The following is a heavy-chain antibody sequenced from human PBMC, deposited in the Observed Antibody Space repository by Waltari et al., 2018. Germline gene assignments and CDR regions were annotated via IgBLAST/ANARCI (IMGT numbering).Heavy chain of an antibody. J-gene: IGHJ4*02. CDR2: IIPVLGRT. D-gene: IGHD1-26*01. Sequence: QVQLVQSGAEVKKPGYSVRVSCKASGDTFSSYAISWVRQAPGQGLEWMGGIIPVLGRTSYAQRFEGRVTVTADESTNTAYMDLTSLRSEDTAMYYCARGPIVGATFDYWGQGTLVTVSS. V-gene: IGHV1-69*11. CDR1: GDTFSSYA. CDR3: ARGPIVGATFDY.